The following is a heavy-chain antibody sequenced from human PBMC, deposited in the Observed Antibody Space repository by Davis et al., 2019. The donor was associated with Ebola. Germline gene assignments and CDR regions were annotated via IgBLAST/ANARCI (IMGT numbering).Heavy chain of an antibody. CDR3: ARVRWELLGMDY. D-gene: IGHD1-26*01. CDR1: GFTFSSYW. Sequence: GESLKISCAASGFTFSSYWMHWVRQAPGKGLEWVANIKQDGSEKYYVDSVKGRFTISRDNAKNSLYLQMNSLRAEDTAVYYCARVRWELLGMDYWGQGTLVTVSS. V-gene: IGHV3-7*03. J-gene: IGHJ4*02. CDR2: IKQDGSEK.